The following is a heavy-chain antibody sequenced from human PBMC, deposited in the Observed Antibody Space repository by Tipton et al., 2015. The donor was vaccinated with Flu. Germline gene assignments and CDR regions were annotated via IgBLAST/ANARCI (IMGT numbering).Heavy chain of an antibody. CDR1: GGSISSYY. V-gene: IGHV4-4*07. J-gene: IGHJ3*02. CDR3: ARDPDYYDGGAFDI. D-gene: IGHD3-22*01. CDR2: IYTSGST. Sequence: TLSPTCTVSGGSISSYYWSWIRQPAGKGLEWIGRIYTSGSTNYNPSLKSRVTMSVDTSKNQFSLKLSSVTDADTAVYYCARDPDYYDGGAFDIWGQGTMVTVSS.